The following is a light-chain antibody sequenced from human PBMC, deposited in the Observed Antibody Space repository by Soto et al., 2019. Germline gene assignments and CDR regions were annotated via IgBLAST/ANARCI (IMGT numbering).Light chain of an antibody. CDR3: AAWDDSLSGRV. J-gene: IGLJ3*02. V-gene: IGLV1-47*01. CDR2: RNN. Sequence: QSVLTQPPSASGTPGQRVTISCSGSRSNIGSNSVYWYQQLPGTAPKLLIYRNNQRPSGVPDRFSGSKSGTSASLAISGLRSEDDADYYCAAWDDSLSGRVFGGGTKLTVL. CDR1: RSNIGSNS.